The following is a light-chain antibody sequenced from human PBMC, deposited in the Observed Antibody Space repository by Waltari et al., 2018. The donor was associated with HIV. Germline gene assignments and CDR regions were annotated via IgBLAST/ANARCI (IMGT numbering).Light chain of an antibody. CDR1: RSDVGAYTY. CDR2: EVN. J-gene: IGLJ2*01. Sequence: QSALTQPPSASGSRGQSVTISCTGTRSDVGAYTYVSWYQQYPGMAPKLIIYEVNKRPSGVPDRFSGSKSGNTASLTVSGLQAEDEADFYCSSYAGSAVVFGGGTKLTVL. CDR3: SSYAGSAVV. V-gene: IGLV2-8*01.